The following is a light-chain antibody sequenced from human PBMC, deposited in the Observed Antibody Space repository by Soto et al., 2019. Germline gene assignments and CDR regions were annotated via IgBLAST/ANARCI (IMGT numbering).Light chain of an antibody. J-gene: IGKJ2*01. Sequence: DVVMTQSPLSLPVTLGQPASISCRSSQSLVYSNRNTYLNWIQWRPGQSPRRLIDEVTNRDPGVPGRFNGSVSGTDFTRKSRRVDAEDVGVYYCMQGSHWPYTLGQGTRLEI. V-gene: IGKV2-30*01. CDR3: MQGSHWPYT. CDR2: EVT. CDR1: QSLVYSNRNTY.